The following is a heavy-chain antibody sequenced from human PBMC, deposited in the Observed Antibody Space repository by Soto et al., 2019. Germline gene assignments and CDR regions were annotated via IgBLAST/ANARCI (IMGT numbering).Heavy chain of an antibody. CDR3: ARSLTVTTLEYSESWFDP. J-gene: IGHJ5*02. CDR2: IYYSGST. V-gene: IGHV4-39*01. Sequence: SETLSLTCTVSGGSISSSSYYWGWIRQPPGKGLEWIGSIYYSGSTYYNPSLKSRVTISVDTSKNQFSLKLSSVTAADTAVYYCARSLTVTTLEYSESWFDPWGQGTLVTVSS. D-gene: IGHD4-17*01. CDR1: GGSISSSSYY.